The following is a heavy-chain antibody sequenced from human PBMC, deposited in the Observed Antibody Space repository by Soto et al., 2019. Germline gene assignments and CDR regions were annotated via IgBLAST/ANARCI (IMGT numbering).Heavy chain of an antibody. J-gene: IGHJ4*02. V-gene: IGHV6-1*01. CDR3: ANALSGSYYIFAY. CDR1: AT. D-gene: IGHD3-10*01. CDR2: TYYRSKWYY. Sequence: ATWNWIRQFPSRGLEWLGRTYYRSKWYYDYAVSAKSRVSIDPDTAKNQLSLQLKSVTPEDTAVYYCANALSGSYYIFAYWGQGTSVTVSS.